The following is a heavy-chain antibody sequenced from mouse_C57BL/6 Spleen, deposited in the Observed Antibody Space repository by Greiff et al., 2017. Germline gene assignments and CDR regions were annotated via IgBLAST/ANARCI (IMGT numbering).Heavy chain of an antibody. CDR1: GYAFSSYW. D-gene: IGHD1-1*01. Sequence: VQLQQSGAELVKPGASVKISCKASGYAFSSYWMNWVQQRPGKGLEWIGQIYPGDGDTNYNGKVKGKATLTADKSSSTAYMQLSSLTSGDSAVYFCARGDYYGDYAMDYWGQGTSVTVAS. CDR3: ARGDYYGDYAMDY. J-gene: IGHJ4*01. CDR2: IYPGDGDT. V-gene: IGHV1-80*01.